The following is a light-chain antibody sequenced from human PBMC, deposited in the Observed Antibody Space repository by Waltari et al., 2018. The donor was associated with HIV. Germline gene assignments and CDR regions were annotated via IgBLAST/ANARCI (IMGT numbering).Light chain of an antibody. CDR1: QAISNN. Sequence: DIQMTQPPPSLSASVGDRVTITCRASQAISNNLAWYQQKPGKVPKLLIYGASTLQSGVPSRFSGSVSGTDFTLTISSLQPDDVATYYCQNYNSAPPTFGQGTRLDIK. CDR2: GAS. J-gene: IGKJ5*01. V-gene: IGKV1-27*01. CDR3: QNYNSAPPT.